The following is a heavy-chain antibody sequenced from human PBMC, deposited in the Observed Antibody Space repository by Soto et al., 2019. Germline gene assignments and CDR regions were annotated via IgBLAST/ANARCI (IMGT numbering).Heavy chain of an antibody. CDR2: VIPTQRTT. CDR3: VIDRLIVAVSVGRMDV. V-gene: IGHV1-69*01. D-gene: IGHD6-19*01. CDR1: GDTFIGYS. J-gene: IGHJ6*02. Sequence: QVQLVQSGAEVKKPGTSVRVSCKASGDTFIGYSISWVRQAPGQGLEWMGWVIPTQRTTKYAQRFQGRVTTSVDPFASTTYMELSSLRPEDTALYYCVIDRLIVAVSVGRMDVWGQGTTVTVSS.